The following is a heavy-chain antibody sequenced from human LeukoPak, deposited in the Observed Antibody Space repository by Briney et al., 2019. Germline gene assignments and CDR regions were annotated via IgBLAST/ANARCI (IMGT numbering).Heavy chain of an antibody. J-gene: IGHJ1*01. V-gene: IGHV4-39*01. CDR3: ASILGYCSGGSCYAEYFQH. D-gene: IGHD2-15*01. CDR2: IHYSGST. CDR1: GGSISSSSYY. Sequence: SETLSLTCTVSGGSISSSSYYWGWIRQPPGKGLEWIGSIHYSGSTYYNPSLKSRVTISVDTSKNQFSLKLSSVTAADTAVYYCASILGYCSGGSCYAEYFQHWGQGTLVTVSS.